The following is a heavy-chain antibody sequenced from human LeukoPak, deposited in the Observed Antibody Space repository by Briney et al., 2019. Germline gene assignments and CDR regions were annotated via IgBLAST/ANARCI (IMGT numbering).Heavy chain of an antibody. Sequence: SETLSLTCTVSGGSMSSYYWSWIRQPPGKGLEGIGYIYYSGSTNYNPSLKSRVTISVDTSKNKFSLKVRSVTAADTAVYYCARVCGGDCYPLGFDPWGQGTLVTVSS. CDR3: ARVCGGDCYPLGFDP. CDR1: GGSMSSYY. J-gene: IGHJ5*02. V-gene: IGHV4-59*01. CDR2: IYYSGST. D-gene: IGHD2-21*02.